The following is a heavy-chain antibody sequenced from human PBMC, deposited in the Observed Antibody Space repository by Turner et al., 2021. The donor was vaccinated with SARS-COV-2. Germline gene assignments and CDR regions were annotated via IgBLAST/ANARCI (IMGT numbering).Heavy chain of an antibody. CDR1: GYTFTAYN. CDR2: VTANSGDT. J-gene: IGHJ4*02. D-gene: IGHD2-15*01. V-gene: IGHV1-2*02. CDR3: ARVCNGNVCKNFDY. Sequence: QVQLVQSGAEEKKPGASVKVSCNASGYTFTAYNIHWLRQAPGQGLEWMGWVTANSGDTNYAQKFQGRVTMTRDTSISTAYMELSSLRSDDTAVYYCARVCNGNVCKNFDYWGQGTLVTVSS.